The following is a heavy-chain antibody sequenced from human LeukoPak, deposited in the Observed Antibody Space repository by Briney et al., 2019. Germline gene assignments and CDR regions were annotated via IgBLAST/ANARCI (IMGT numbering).Heavy chain of an antibody. V-gene: IGHV4-38-2*02. CDR3: ARGGCTNGVCYIPYYFDY. Sequence: SETLSLTCTVSGYSISSGYYWGWIRQPPGKGPEWIGSIYHSGSTYYNPSLKSRVTISVDTSKNQFSLKLSSVTAADTAVYYCARGGCTNGVCYIPYYFDYWGQGTLVTVSS. CDR1: GYSISSGYY. D-gene: IGHD2-8*01. CDR2: IYHSGST. J-gene: IGHJ4*02.